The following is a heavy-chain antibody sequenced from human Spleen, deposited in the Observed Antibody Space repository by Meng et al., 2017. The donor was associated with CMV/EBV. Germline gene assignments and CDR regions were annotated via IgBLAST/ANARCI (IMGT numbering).Heavy chain of an antibody. D-gene: IGHD5-18*01. J-gene: IGHJ6*02. Sequence: GESLKISCAASGFTFSSYNMNWVRQAPGKGLEWVSYISGGSDTIYYLDSVEGRFTISRDNAKNSLYLQMTSLRAEDTAVYYCARAFVHTAMVTYYYGLDVWGQGTTVTVSS. V-gene: IGHV3-48*04. CDR3: ARAFVHTAMVTYYYGLDV. CDR1: GFTFSSYN. CDR2: ISGGSDTI.